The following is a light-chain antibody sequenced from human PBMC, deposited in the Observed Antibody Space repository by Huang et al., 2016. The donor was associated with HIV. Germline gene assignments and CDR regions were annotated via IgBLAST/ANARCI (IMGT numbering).Light chain of an antibody. V-gene: IGKV2-30*01. CDR3: MQGTDWPRT. CDR2: KVA. Sequence: DVVMTQSPLSLPVTLGQPASISCRSSQSLVYSDGNTYLSWFQQRPGQSPRCRIYKVANRDSGVPDRFSGSGSGTVFTLRISRVEAEDVGVYYCMQGTDWPRTVGQGTKVEIK. CDR1: QSLVYSDGNTY. J-gene: IGKJ1*01.